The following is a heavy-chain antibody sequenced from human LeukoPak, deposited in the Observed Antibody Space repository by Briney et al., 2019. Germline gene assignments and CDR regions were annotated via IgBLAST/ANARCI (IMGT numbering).Heavy chain of an antibody. D-gene: IGHD4-17*01. Sequence: HSGGSLRLSCTASGFTFGDYGTSWVRQAPGKGLEWVGLIRSKASGGTTEYAASVKGRFSISRDDSKSIAYLQMNSLKTEHTAVYYCSTTGTIPQSHWGQGTLVTVSS. CDR2: IRSKASGGTT. V-gene: IGHV3-49*04. J-gene: IGHJ4*02. CDR3: STTGTIPQSH. CDR1: GFTFGDYG.